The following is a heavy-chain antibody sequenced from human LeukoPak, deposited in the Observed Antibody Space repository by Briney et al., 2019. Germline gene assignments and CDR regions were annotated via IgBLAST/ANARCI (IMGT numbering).Heavy chain of an antibody. J-gene: IGHJ4*02. CDR2: INPSGGST. CDR3: ARESHSSGWYLFDY. CDR1: GGTFSSYA. V-gene: IGHV1-46*01. D-gene: IGHD6-19*01. Sequence: ASVKVSCKASGGTFSSYAISWVRQAPGQGLEWMGIINPSGGSTSYAQKFQGRVTMTRDTSTSTVYMELSSLRSEDTAVYYCARESHSSGWYLFDYWGQGTLVTVSS.